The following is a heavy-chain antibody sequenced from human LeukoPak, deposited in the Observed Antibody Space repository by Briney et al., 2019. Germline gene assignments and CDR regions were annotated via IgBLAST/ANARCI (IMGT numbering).Heavy chain of an antibody. J-gene: IGHJ4*02. D-gene: IGHD2-2*01. V-gene: IGHV3-23*01. CDR1: GFTFSSYA. Sequence: PGGSLRLSCAASGFTFSSYAMSWVRQAPGKGLEWVSAISGSGGSTYYADSVKGRFTISRDNSKNTPYLQMNSLRAEDTAVYYCAKEEYQLLWLDYFDYWGQGTLVTVSS. CDR2: ISGSGGST. CDR3: AKEEYQLLWLDYFDY.